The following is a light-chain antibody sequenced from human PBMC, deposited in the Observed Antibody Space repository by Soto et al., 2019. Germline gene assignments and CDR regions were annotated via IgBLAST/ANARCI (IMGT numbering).Light chain of an antibody. V-gene: IGKV1-5*03. Sequence: DVQMTQSPSTLSASVGDTVTITCRASQSIDTALAWYQQKPGKAPNLLIYRASNLESGVPSRFSGSGSGTDFSVAISSLQPDDFATYYCEQYGFFLTFGQGTKLEIK. CDR2: RAS. J-gene: IGKJ2*01. CDR1: QSIDTA. CDR3: EQYGFFLT.